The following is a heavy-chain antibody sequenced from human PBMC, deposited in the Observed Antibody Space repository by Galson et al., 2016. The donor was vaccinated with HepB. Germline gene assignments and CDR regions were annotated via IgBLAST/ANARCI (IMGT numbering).Heavy chain of an antibody. CDR2: MYSSGTI. J-gene: IGHJ4*02. CDR3: ARATPSAGTYYFDY. CDR1: GGSISSGSYY. V-gene: IGHV4-61*02. Sequence: TLSLTCSVSGGSISSGSYYWGWLRRPAGKGLQWIGRMYSSGTINYNPPLKSRVTMSRDTSKNQFSLQVNSVTAADTAVYYCARATPSAGTYYFDYWGQGILVTVSS. D-gene: IGHD6-13*01.